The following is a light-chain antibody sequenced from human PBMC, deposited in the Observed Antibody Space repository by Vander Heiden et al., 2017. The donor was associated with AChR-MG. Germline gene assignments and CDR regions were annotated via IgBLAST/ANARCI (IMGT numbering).Light chain of an antibody. Sequence: DIQMTQSPSSVYASVGDRVSITCRASQGVRSWLVWYQQKPGQAPKLLIYGASSLESGVPSRFSGSVSGTDFTLTINSLQPEDFATYYCQQSDSFPRTFGGGTRVEIK. V-gene: IGKV1-12*01. CDR1: QGVRSW. CDR3: QQSDSFPRT. CDR2: GAS. J-gene: IGKJ4*01.